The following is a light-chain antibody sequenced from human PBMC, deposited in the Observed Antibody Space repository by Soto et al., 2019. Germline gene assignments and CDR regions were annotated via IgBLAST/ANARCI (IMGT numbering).Light chain of an antibody. V-gene: IGLV2-23*02. J-gene: IGLJ1*01. CDR2: EVS. Sequence: QSALTQPASVSGSPGQSITISCTGTSSDVGNYNLVSWYQQHPGKAPKLLIYEVSKWPSGVSNRFSGSKSGNTASLTISGLQAEDEADYYCCSYAGSSIPLIVGTGTKLTVL. CDR1: SSDVGNYNL. CDR3: CSYAGSSIPLI.